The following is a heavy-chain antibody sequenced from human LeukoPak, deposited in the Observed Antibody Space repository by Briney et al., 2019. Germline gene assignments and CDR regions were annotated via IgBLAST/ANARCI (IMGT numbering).Heavy chain of an antibody. CDR2: IIPILGIA. D-gene: IGHD3-10*01. CDR1: GGTFSSYA. J-gene: IGHJ2*01. CDR3: AGTMVRGVIIDWYFDL. Sequence: ASVKVSCKASGGTFSSYAISWVRQAPGRGLEWMGRIIPILGIANYAQKFQGRVTITADKSTSTAYMELSSLRSEDTAVYYCAGTMVRGVIIDWYFDLWGRGTLVTVSS. V-gene: IGHV1-69*04.